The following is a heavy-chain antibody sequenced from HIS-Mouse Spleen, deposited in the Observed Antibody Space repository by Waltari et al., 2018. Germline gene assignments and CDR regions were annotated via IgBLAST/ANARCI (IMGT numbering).Heavy chain of an antibody. CDR1: GGTFSSYA. V-gene: IGHV1-69*01. CDR2: IIPIFGTA. Sequence: QVQLVQSGAEVKKPGSSVKVSCKASGGTFSSYAISWVRQAPGQGLEWMGGIIPIFGTANSAQKFQGRGTITADESTSTAYMELSSLRSEDTAVYYCAREYVTEGAFDIWGQGTMVTVSS. J-gene: IGHJ3*02. D-gene: IGHD2-21*02. CDR3: AREYVTEGAFDI.